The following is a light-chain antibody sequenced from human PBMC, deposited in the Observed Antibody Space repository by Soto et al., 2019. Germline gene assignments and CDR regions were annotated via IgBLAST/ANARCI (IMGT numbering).Light chain of an antibody. V-gene: IGKV3-15*01. CDR1: QSVSSN. J-gene: IGKJ1*01. CDR3: QQNGSWT. Sequence: ETVMTQSPPPLAVYPGERATLFSRASQSVSSNLAWYQQKPGQAPRLLIYGASTRAAGIPARFSGSGSGTDFTLTILRLEPEDIAVYYCQQNGSWTFGQGTKVDIK. CDR2: GAS.